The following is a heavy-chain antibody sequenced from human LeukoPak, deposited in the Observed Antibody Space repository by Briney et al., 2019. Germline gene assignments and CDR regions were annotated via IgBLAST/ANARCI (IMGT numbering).Heavy chain of an antibody. J-gene: IGHJ4*02. D-gene: IGHD3-3*01. CDR2: IIPIFGTA. CDR1: GGTFSSYA. CDR3: ATSRLRFLEWLLYIFDY. Sequence: SVKVSCKASGGTFSSYAISWVRQAPGQGLEWMGGIIPIFGTANYAQKFQGRVTITTDESTSTAYIELSSLRSEDTAVYYCATSRLRFLEWLLYIFDYWGQGTLVTVSS. V-gene: IGHV1-69*05.